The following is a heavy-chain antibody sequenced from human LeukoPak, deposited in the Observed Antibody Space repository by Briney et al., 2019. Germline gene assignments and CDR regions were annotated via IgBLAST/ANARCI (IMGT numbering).Heavy chain of an antibody. CDR1: GFTFSSYG. V-gene: IGHV3-30*02. J-gene: IGHJ5*02. D-gene: IGHD4-17*01. CDR3: ARADYGDYAA. CDR2: IRYDGNNE. Sequence: PGGSLRLSCAASGFTFSSYGMHWVRQAPGKGLEWVAFIRYDGNNEYYADSVKGRFTIFRDNSKNTLYLQMNSLRAEDTAVYYCARADYGDYAAWGQGTLVTVSS.